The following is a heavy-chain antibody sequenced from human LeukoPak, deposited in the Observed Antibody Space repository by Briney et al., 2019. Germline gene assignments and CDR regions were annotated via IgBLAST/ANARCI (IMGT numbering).Heavy chain of an antibody. CDR2: IKQDGSEK. CDR1: GFTFSSYW. J-gene: IGHJ4*02. D-gene: IGHD4-17*01. CDR3: AKSLYGDYALFDY. V-gene: IGHV3-7*01. Sequence: GGSLRLSCAASGFTFSSYWMSWVRQAPGKGLEWVANIKQDGSEKYYADSVKGRFTLSRDISKNTLYLQMNSLRAEDTAVYYCAKSLYGDYALFDYWGQGTLVTVSS.